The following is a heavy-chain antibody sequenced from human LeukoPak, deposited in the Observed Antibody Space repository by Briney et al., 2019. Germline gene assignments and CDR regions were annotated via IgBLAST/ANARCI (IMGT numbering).Heavy chain of an antibody. CDR1: GGSISSGGYY. V-gene: IGHV4-31*03. CDR2: IYYSGST. Sequence: PSETLSLTCTVSGGSISSGGYYWSWIRQHPGKGLEWIGYIYYSGSTYYNPSLKSRVTISVDTSKNQFSLKLSSVTAADTAVYYCARGRAVNDLLAYCGGDCLADYWGQGTLVTVSS. J-gene: IGHJ4*02. CDR3: ARGRAVNDLLAYCGGDCLADY. D-gene: IGHD2-21*02.